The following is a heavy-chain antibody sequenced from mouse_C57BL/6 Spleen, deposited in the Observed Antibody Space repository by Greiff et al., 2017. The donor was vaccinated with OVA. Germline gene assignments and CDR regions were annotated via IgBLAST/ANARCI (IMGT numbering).Heavy chain of an antibody. CDR3: ARDGRDGYDDYAMDY. D-gene: IGHD2-2*01. CDR1: GFTFSDYY. V-gene: IGHV5-16*01. CDR2: INYDGSST. Sequence: EVQLVESEGGLVQPGSSMKLSCTASGFTFSDYYMAWVRQVPEKGLEWVANINYDGSSTYYLDSLKSRFILSRDNAKNILYLQMSSLKSEDTATYYCARDGRDGYDDYAMDYWGLGTSVTVSS. J-gene: IGHJ4*01.